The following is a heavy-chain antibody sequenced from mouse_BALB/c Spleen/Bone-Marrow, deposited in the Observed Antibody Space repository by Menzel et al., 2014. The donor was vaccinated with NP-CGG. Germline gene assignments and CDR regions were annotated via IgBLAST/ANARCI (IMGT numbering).Heavy chain of an antibody. D-gene: IGHD2-10*02. CDR1: GFTFSSYG. CDR2: ISSGGSHT. Sequence: EVQGVESGGDLVKPGGSLKLSCAASGFTFSSYGMSWVRQTPDKRLEWVATISSGGSHTYYPDSVKGRFTISRDNAKNPLYLQMSSLKSEDTAIYYCARRGYDNSYWYFGVWGAGTTVTVSS. CDR3: ARRGYDNSYWYFGV. V-gene: IGHV5-6*01. J-gene: IGHJ1*01.